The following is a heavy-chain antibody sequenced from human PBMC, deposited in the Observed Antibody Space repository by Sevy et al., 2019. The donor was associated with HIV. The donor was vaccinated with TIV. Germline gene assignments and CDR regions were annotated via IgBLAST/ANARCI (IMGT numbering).Heavy chain of an antibody. CDR1: GGTFSSYA. CDR2: IIPIFGTA. D-gene: IGHD6-6*01. CDR3: ASEYSSSSPTYYYGMDV. V-gene: IGHV1-69*13. J-gene: IGHJ6*02. Sequence: ASVKVSCKASGGTFSSYAISWVRQAPGQGLEWMGGIIPIFGTANYAQKFQGRVTITADESTSTAYMELSSLRSEDTAVYYCASEYSSSSPTYYYGMDVWGQGTKVTVSS.